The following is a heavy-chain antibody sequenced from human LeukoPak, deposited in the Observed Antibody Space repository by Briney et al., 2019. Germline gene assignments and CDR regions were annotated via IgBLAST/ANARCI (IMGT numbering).Heavy chain of an antibody. CDR3: ARAPSYYGSGSYYAFDI. J-gene: IGHJ3*02. CDR2: IYLSGST. V-gene: IGHV4-30-2*01. D-gene: IGHD3-10*01. Sequence: SQTLSLTCAVSGGSISSGGYSWSWIRQPPGKGLEWIGYIYLSGSTYYNPSLKSRVTISVDRSKNQFSLKLSSVTAADTAVYYCARAPSYYGSGSYYAFDIWGQGTMVTVSS. CDR1: GGSISSGGYS.